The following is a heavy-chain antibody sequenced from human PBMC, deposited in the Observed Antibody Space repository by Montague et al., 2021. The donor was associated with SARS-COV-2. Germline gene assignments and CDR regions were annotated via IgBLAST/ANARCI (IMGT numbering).Heavy chain of an antibody. CDR1: GGSITSSSYY. D-gene: IGHD1-26*01. CDR3: ARLAPDSGSPNGYYYNGMDV. J-gene: IGHJ6*02. CDR2: IYYSGST. Sequence: SETLSLTCTVSGGSITSSSYYWGWIRQPPGRGLEWIGSIYYSGSTYYNPSLKSRVTISVGTSKNQFSLKLSSVTAADTAVYYCARLAPDSGSPNGYYYNGMDVWGQGTTVTVSS. V-gene: IGHV4-39*01.